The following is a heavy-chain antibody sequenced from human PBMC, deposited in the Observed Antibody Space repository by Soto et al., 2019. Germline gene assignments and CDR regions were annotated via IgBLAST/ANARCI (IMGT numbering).Heavy chain of an antibody. CDR1: GFTFSGSA. CDR2: IRSKANSYAT. J-gene: IGHJ3*02. D-gene: IGHD3-9*01. Sequence: GGSLRLSCAASGFTFSGSAMHWVRQASGKGLEWVGRIRSKANSYATAYAASVKGRFTISRDDSKNTAYLQMNSLKTEDTAVYYCTRHLTKYYDILTGYYISSPDAFDIWGQGTMVTVSS. V-gene: IGHV3-73*01. CDR3: TRHLTKYYDILTGYYISSPDAFDI.